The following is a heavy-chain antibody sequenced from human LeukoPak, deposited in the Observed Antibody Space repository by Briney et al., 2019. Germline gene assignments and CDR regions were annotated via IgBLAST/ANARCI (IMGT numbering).Heavy chain of an antibody. D-gene: IGHD6-6*01. V-gene: IGHV4-39*02. J-gene: IGHJ5*02. CDR3: ARDPVAIAAREWFDP. Sequence: SVTLSLTCTVSGGSISSSSYYWGWIRQPPGKGLEWIGSIYYSGSTYYNPSLKSRVTISRDNAKNSLYLQMNSLRAEDTAVYYCARDPVAIAAREWFDPWGQGTLVTVSS. CDR2: IYYSGST. CDR1: GGSISSSSYY.